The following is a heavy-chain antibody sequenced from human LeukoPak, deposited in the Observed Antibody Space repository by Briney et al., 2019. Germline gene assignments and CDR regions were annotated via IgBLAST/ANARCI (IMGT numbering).Heavy chain of an antibody. D-gene: IGHD1-14*01. CDR3: ARVDGNYYYYYMDV. Sequence: PSETLSLTCTVSGGSISSGSYYWSWIRQPAGKGLEWIGRIHTSGSTNYNPSLKSRVTISVDTSKNQFSLKLSSVTAADTAVYYCARVDGNYYYYYMDVWGKGTTVTISS. J-gene: IGHJ6*03. V-gene: IGHV4-61*02. CDR1: GGSISSGSYY. CDR2: IHTSGST.